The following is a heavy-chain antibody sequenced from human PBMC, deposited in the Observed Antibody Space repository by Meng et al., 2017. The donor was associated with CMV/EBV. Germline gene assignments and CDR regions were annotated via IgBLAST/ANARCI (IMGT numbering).Heavy chain of an antibody. V-gene: IGHV3-49*04. D-gene: IGHD2-2*02. Sequence: GESLKISCTASGFTFGDYAMSWVRQAPGKGLEWVGFIRSKAYGGTTEYAASVNGRFTISRDDSKIIAYLQMNSLKTEDTAVYYCTSSYNWGPDTLCPFSS. CDR3: TSSYN. CDR2: IRSKAYGGTT. CDR1: GFTFGDYA. J-gene: IGHJ1*01.